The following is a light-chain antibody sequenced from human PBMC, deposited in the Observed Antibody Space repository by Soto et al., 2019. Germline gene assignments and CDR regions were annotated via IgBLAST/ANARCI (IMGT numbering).Light chain of an antibody. CDR2: AAS. V-gene: IGKV1-39*01. CDR3: QQSYSTPRT. Sequence: DIQMTQSPSTVSAYVGDRVTITCRASQSISIYLNWYQQKPGKAPKLLIYAASSLQSGVPSRFSGSGSGTDFTLTISSLQPEDFATYYCQQSYSTPRTFGQGTKVDIK. J-gene: IGKJ1*01. CDR1: QSISIY.